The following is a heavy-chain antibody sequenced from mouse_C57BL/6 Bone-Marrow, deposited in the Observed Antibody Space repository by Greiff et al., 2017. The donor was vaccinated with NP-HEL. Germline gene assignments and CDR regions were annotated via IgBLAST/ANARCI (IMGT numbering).Heavy chain of an antibody. Sequence: EVKLMESGGGLVQPKGSLKLSCAASGFSFNTYAMNWVRQAPGTGLEWVARIRSKSNNYATYYADSVKDRFTISRDDSESMLYLQMNNLKTEDTAMYYCVRPPFIDGGCAYWGQGTLVTVSA. CDR2: IRSKSNNYAT. V-gene: IGHV10-1*01. CDR3: VRPPFIDGGCAY. CDR1: GFSFNTYA. D-gene: IGHD1-1*01. J-gene: IGHJ3*01.